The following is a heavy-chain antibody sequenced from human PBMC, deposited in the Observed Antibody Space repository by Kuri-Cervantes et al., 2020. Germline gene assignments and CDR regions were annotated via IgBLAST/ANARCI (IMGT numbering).Heavy chain of an antibody. CDR1: GYTFTSYD. CDR2: INPNSGGT. J-gene: IGHJ4*02. D-gene: IGHD1-1*01. V-gene: IGHV1-2*02. Sequence: ASVKVSCKASGYTFTSYDINWVRQAPGQGLEWMGWINPNSGGTNYAQKVQGRVTMTRDTSISTAYMELSRLRSDDTAVYYCARDNDAGGDCNCWGQGTLVTVSS. CDR3: ARDNDAGGDCNC.